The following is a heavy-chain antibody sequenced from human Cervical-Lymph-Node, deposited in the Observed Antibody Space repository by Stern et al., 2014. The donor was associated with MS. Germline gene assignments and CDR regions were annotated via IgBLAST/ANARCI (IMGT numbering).Heavy chain of an antibody. V-gene: IGHV3-11*01. J-gene: IGHJ5*02. D-gene: IGHD3-3*01. CDR2: ISGSGSAI. CDR3: ARSDFWHGYYAYS. Sequence: QVQLVESGGDLVKPGGSLRLSCAASGFTFSEYYMSWIRQAPGKGLEWVSYISGSGSAIFYADSVKGRFTISRDNAKKSLYLQMNSLRVEDTAVYFCARSDFWHGYYAYSWGQGTLVTVSS. CDR1: GFTFSEYY.